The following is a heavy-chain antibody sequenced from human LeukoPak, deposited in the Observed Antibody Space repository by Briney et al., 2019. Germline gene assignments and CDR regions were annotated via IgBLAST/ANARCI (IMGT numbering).Heavy chain of an antibody. D-gene: IGHD4-17*01. CDR3: STDYGDYASHFDY. CDR1: GFTFSNAW. V-gene: IGHV3-15*01. CDR2: IKSKTDGATT. J-gene: IGHJ4*02. Sequence: GGSLRLSCAASGFTFSNAWMSWVRQAPGKGLEWVGRIKSKTDGATTDYAAPVKGRFTISRDDSKNTLYLQMNSLETEDTAVYYCSTDYGDYASHFDYWGQGALVTVSS.